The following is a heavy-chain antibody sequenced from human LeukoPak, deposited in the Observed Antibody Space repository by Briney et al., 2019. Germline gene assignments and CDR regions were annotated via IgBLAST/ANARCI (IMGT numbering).Heavy chain of an antibody. J-gene: IGHJ4*02. CDR3: AKDREDYDSSGYYQGY. V-gene: IGHV3-21*04. Sequence: PGGSLRLSCAASGFTFSSYSMNWVRQAPGKGLEWVSSISSSSSYIYYADSVKGRFTISRDNAKNSLYLQMNSLRAEDTAVYYCAKDREDYDSSGYYQGYWGQGTLVTVSS. CDR1: GFTFSSYS. CDR2: ISSSSSYI. D-gene: IGHD3-22*01.